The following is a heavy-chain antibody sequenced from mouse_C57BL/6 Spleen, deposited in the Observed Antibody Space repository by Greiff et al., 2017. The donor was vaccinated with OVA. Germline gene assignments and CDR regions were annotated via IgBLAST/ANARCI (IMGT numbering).Heavy chain of an antibody. CDR3: ARDYGSSYLAWFAY. D-gene: IGHD1-1*01. CDR1: GFTFSSYA. CDR2: ISDGGSYT. J-gene: IGHJ3*01. Sequence: DVKLVESGGGLVKPGGSLKLSCAASGFTFSSYAMSWVRQTPEKRLEWVATISDGGSYTYYPDNVKGRFTISRDNAKNNLYLQMSHLKSEDTAMYYCARDYGSSYLAWFAYWGQGTLVTVSA. V-gene: IGHV5-4*01.